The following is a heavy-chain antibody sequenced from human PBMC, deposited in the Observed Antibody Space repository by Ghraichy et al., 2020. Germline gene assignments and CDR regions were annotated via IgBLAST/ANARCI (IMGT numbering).Heavy chain of an antibody. Sequence: GESLNISCAASGFTFSSYAMHWVRQAPGKGLEWVAVISYDGSNKYYADSVKGRFTISRDNSKNTLYLQMNSLRAEDTAVYYCARGDGPFDYWGQGTLVTVSS. CDR1: GFTFSSYA. V-gene: IGHV3-30-3*01. CDR3: ARGDGPFDY. CDR2: ISYDGSNK. J-gene: IGHJ4*02. D-gene: IGHD5-24*01.